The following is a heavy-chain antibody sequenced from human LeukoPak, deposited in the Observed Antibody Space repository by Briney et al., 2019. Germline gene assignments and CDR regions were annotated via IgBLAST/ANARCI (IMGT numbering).Heavy chain of an antibody. V-gene: IGHV3-23*01. Sequence: GGSLRLSCAASGFTFSSYSMNWVRQAPGKGLEWVSAISGSGGSTYYAVSVKGRFTISRDNSKNTLYLQMNSLRAEDTAVYYCAKGPLSHFDYWGQGTLVTVSS. CDR3: AKGPLSHFDY. J-gene: IGHJ4*02. CDR1: GFTFSSYS. D-gene: IGHD2/OR15-2a*01. CDR2: ISGSGGST.